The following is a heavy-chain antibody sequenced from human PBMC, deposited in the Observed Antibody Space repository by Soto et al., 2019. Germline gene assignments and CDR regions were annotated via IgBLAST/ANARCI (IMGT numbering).Heavy chain of an antibody. V-gene: IGHV3-23*01. J-gene: IGHJ4*02. CDR2: FSSGGGGT. CDR1: GFTFSNYA. CDR3: TKANRYCSGANCFTFDY. Sequence: PGGSLRLSCTASGFTFSNYAMSWVRQAPGKGLEWVSTFSSGGGGTYYADSVKGRFTIPRDNSKNTLSLQMNSLRAEDTAVYYCTKANRYCSGANCFTFDYWGLGTLVTVSS. D-gene: IGHD2-15*01.